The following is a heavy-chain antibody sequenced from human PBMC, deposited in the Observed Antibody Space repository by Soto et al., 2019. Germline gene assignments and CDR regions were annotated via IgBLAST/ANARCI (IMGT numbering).Heavy chain of an antibody. J-gene: IGHJ1*01. CDR2: IWYDGSKK. CDR1: GFTFSNYG. D-gene: IGHD3-22*01. Sequence: QVQVAESGGGVVQPGRSLRLSCAASGFTFSNYGMHWVRQAPGKGLEWVALIWYDGSKKYYADSVKGRFTISRDNSKNTLYLQMNSLRADDTAVYYCARPSYYYDSSGYYGEYFQHWGQGTLVTVSS. CDR3: ARPSYYYDSSGYYGEYFQH. V-gene: IGHV3-33*01.